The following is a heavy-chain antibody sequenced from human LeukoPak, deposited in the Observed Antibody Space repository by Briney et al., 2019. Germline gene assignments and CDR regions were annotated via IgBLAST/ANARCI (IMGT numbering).Heavy chain of an antibody. D-gene: IGHD3-22*01. Sequence: GGSLRLSCAASGFTFSSYGMNWVRQAPGKGLEWVSSISSSTSYIYYADSVKGRFTISRDNAKNSLFLQMNSLRAEDTAVYYCAKRPYYYDSSGWELSYFDYWGQGSLVTVSS. CDR2: ISSSTSYI. CDR1: GFTFSSYG. V-gene: IGHV3-21*01. J-gene: IGHJ4*02. CDR3: AKRPYYYDSSGWELSYFDY.